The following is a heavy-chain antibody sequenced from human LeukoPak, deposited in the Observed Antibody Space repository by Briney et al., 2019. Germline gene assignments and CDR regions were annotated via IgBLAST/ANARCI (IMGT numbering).Heavy chain of an antibody. J-gene: IGHJ5*02. CDR2: IKPDGSDK. V-gene: IGHV3-7*01. Sequence: GGSLRLSCAASGFSFSTYWMGWVRQAPGKGLEWVANIKPDGSDKNYVDSVKGRFTISRDNAKNSLFLQMNSLRVEDTAMYYCGASTLSWGQGTLVTIFS. CDR3: GASTLS. CDR1: GFSFSTYW.